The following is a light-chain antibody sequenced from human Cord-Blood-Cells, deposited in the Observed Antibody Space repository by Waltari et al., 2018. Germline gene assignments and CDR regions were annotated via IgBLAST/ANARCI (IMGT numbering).Light chain of an antibody. Sequence: EIVLTQSPGTLSLSPGERATLSCRASQSVSSGYLAWYQQKPGQAPRLLIYGASSRATGIPDRFSGSGSGTDFTLTNSRLEPEDFAVYYCQQYGSSPWKFGQGTKVEIK. J-gene: IGKJ1*01. CDR3: QQYGSSPWK. CDR2: GAS. V-gene: IGKV3-20*01. CDR1: QSVSSGY.